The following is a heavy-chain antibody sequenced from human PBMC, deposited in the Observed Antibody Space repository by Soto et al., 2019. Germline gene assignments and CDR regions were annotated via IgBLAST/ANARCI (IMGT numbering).Heavy chain of an antibody. Sequence: SETLSLTCSVSGGSITDSNWWTWVRLPPAKGLEWIGDIYHAGSTKYNPSLERRVTISVDTSKNQFALTLTSVTAADTAVYFCARGPPIVGNTTPLDSWGRGTLVTVSS. D-gene: IGHD1-26*01. V-gene: IGHV4-4*02. CDR3: ARGPPIVGNTTPLDS. CDR2: IYHAGST. J-gene: IGHJ4*02. CDR1: GGSITDSNW.